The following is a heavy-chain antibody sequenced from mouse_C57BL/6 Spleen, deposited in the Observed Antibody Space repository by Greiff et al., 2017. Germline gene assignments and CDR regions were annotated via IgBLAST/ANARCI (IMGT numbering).Heavy chain of an antibody. Sequence: QVQLQQSGAELVRPGTSVKVSCKASGYAFTNYLIEWVKQRPGQGLEWIGVINPGSGGTNYNEKFKGKATLTADKSSSTAYMQLSSLTSEDSAVYFCARKGELGALAYWGQGTLVTVSA. CDR3: ARKGELGALAY. J-gene: IGHJ3*01. CDR1: GYAFTNYL. CDR2: INPGSGGT. V-gene: IGHV1-54*01. D-gene: IGHD3-3*01.